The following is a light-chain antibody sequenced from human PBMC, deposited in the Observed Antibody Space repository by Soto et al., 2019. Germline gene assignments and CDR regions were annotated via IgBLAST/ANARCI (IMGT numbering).Light chain of an antibody. CDR1: SGHSSYI. CDR3: ETWDSNTRV. V-gene: IGLV4-60*02. CDR2: LEGSGSY. J-gene: IGLJ3*02. Sequence: QSVLTQSSSASASLGSSVNLTCTLSSGHSSYIIAWHQQQPGKAPRYLMKLEGSGSYNKGGGVPDRFSGSSSGADRYLTISILQFEDEADYYCETWDSNTRVFGGGTKLTVL.